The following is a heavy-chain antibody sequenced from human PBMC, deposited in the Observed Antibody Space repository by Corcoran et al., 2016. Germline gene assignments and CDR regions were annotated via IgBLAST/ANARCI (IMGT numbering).Heavy chain of an antibody. D-gene: IGHD6-25*01. CDR1: GFAFSTYW. CDR3: ARGGGWSSGRFRAFGF. Sequence: EVQLVESGGGLVQPGGSLRLSCAASGFAFSTYWMHWVRQVQGKGLMWVSRITGDGCDTTYADSVKGRFTISRDNAEKTLYLKMDSMRAEDTAVDYCARGGGWSSGRFRAFGFWGQGTMVTVSS. CDR2: ITGDGCDT. J-gene: IGHJ3*01. V-gene: IGHV3-74*03.